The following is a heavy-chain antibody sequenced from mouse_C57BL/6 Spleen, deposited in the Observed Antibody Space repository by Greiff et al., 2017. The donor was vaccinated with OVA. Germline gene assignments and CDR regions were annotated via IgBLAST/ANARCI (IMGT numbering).Heavy chain of an antibody. CDR2: IYPGSGCT. V-gene: IGHV1-55*01. CDR1: GFTFTSYW. CDR3: ARRGTRTTWFAY. Sequence: VQLQQSGAELVKPGASVKMSCKASGFTFTSYWITWVKQRPGQGLEWIGDIYPGSGCTNYHEKFKSKATLTVDTSASTTYMQLISQTSEDSTVKYCARRGTRTTWFAYWGQGTLVTVSA. J-gene: IGHJ3*01. D-gene: IGHD2-13*01.